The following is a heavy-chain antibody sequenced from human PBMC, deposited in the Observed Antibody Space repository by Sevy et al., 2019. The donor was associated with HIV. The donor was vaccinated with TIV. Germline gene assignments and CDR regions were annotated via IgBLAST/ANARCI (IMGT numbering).Heavy chain of an antibody. D-gene: IGHD4-4*01. Sequence: GGSLRLSCAGSGFTFSKAYMNWVCQAQGQGLEWVGLIKNKTDGGTTNYAAPVKGRFTISRDDSKNTVYLQMNNLKAEDTAVYYCTTLYMELTSASIPWGQGTLVTVSS. CDR1: GFTFSKAY. V-gene: IGHV3-15*01. J-gene: IGHJ5*02. CDR2: IKNKTDGGTT. CDR3: TTLYMELTSASIP.